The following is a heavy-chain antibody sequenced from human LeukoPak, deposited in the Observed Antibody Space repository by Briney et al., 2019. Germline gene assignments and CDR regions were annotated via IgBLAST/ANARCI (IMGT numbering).Heavy chain of an antibody. V-gene: IGHV3-23*01. D-gene: IGHD6-6*01. CDR1: GFTFSSYA. CDR3: AKAPAARPYFDY. J-gene: IGHJ4*02. Sequence: PGGSLRLSCAASGFTFSSYAMSWVRQAPGKGLEWVSAISGSGGSTYYADSVKGRFTISRANSKNTLYLQMNSLRAEDTAVYYCAKAPAARPYFDYWGQGTLVTVSS. CDR2: ISGSGGST.